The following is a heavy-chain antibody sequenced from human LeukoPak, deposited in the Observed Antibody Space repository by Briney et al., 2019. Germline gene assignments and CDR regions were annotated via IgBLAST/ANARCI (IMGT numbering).Heavy chain of an antibody. CDR3: TTDIVVVPAATFAFDI. J-gene: IGHJ3*02. CDR1: GFTFSNAW. V-gene: IGHV3-15*01. D-gene: IGHD2-2*01. Sequence: GGSLRLSCAASGFTFSNAWMSWVRQAPGKGLEWVGRIKSKTDGGTTGYAAPVKGRFTISRDDSKNTLYLQMNSLKTEDTAVYYCTTDIVVVPAATFAFDIWGQGTMVTVSS. CDR2: IKSKTDGGTT.